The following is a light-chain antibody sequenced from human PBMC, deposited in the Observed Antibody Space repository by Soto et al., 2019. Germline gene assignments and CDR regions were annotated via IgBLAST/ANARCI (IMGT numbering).Light chain of an antibody. CDR3: QQYDNWPRT. CDR2: GAS. CDR1: QSVSRN. V-gene: IGKV3-15*01. J-gene: IGKJ1*01. Sequence: EVVMTQSPATLSVSPGERATLSCRASQSVSRNLAWYQQKPGQAPRLLIYGASTRATGIPARFSGSGSGTEFTLTISSLQSEDFAFYHCQQYDNWPRTFGQGTKVDI.